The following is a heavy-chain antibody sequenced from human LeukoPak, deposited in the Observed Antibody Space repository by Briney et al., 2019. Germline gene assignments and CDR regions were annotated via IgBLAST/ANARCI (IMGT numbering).Heavy chain of an antibody. D-gene: IGHD6-13*01. CDR2: IYYSGST. Sequence: PSETLSLTCTVSAGSISTYYWNWIRQPPGKGLEWIGYIYYSGSTNYNPSLKSRVTISVDTSKNQLSLKLSSVTAADTAVYYCARHWETSSWYVDYWGQGTLVTVSS. V-gene: IGHV4-59*08. J-gene: IGHJ4*02. CDR1: AGSISTYY. CDR3: ARHWETSSWYVDY.